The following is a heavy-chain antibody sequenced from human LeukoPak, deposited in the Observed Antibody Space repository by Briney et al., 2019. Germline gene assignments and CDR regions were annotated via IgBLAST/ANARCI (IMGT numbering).Heavy chain of an antibody. CDR1: GYTFTSYD. Sequence: ASVKVSCKASGYTFTSYDINWVRQATGQGLEWMGWINPNSGGTNYAQKFQGRVTMTRDTSISTAYMELSRLRSDDTAVYYCARDSLYAGATRYYYGMDVWGQGTTVTVSS. V-gene: IGHV1-2*02. D-gene: IGHD1-26*01. CDR2: INPNSGGT. J-gene: IGHJ6*02. CDR3: ARDSLYAGATRYYYGMDV.